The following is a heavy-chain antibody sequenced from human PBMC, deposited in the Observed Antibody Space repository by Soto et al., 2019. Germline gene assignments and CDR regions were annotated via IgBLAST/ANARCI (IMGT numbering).Heavy chain of an antibody. D-gene: IGHD5-12*01. Sequence: SETLSLTCTVSGGSISSGDYYWSWIRQPPGKGLEWIGYIYYSGSTYYNPSLKSRVTISVDTSKNQFSLKLSSVTAADTAVYYCARSRYSGYDSLDYWGQGTLVTVSS. CDR2: IYYSGST. CDR1: GGSISSGDYY. CDR3: ARSRYSGYDSLDY. V-gene: IGHV4-30-4*01. J-gene: IGHJ4*02.